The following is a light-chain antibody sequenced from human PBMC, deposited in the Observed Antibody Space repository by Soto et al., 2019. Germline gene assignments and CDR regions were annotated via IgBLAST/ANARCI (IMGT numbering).Light chain of an antibody. Sequence: DIQMTQSPPSLSASVGDRVTITCQESQDIGTYLNWYQHKPGKAPNLVIYDASNLETGVPSRFSGGGSGTDFTFTISSLRPEDIATYYCQHSNHLPLFGPGTKVDF. J-gene: IGKJ3*01. CDR1: QDIGTY. CDR3: QHSNHLPL. CDR2: DAS. V-gene: IGKV1-33*01.